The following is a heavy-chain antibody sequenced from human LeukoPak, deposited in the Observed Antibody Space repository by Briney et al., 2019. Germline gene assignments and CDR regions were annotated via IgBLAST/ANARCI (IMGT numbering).Heavy chain of an antibody. J-gene: IGHJ4*02. V-gene: IGHV3-7*01. CDR1: GFTFSSYG. Sequence: PGGSLRLSCAASGFTFSSYGMSWVRQAPGKGLEWVANIKQDGSEKYYVDSVKGRFTISRDNAKNSLYLQMNSLRAEDTAVYYCAREPGIAVAGTGGIDYWGQGTLVTVSS. D-gene: IGHD6-19*01. CDR3: AREPGIAVAGTGGIDY. CDR2: IKQDGSEK.